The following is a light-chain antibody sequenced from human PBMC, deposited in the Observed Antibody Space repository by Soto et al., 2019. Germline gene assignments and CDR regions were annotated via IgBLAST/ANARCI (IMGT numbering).Light chain of an antibody. V-gene: IGKV3-20*01. CDR1: QSFGSNL. CDR3: QQYGKMPLT. CDR2: GAS. J-gene: IGKJ4*01. Sequence: EILLTQSPGTLSLSPGERATLSCRASQSFGSNLLAWYQQKPGQAPRFLIYGASARAIGIPDRFSGSGSGTDFTLTISRLEPEDFGVYYCQQYGKMPLTFGGGTKVEMK.